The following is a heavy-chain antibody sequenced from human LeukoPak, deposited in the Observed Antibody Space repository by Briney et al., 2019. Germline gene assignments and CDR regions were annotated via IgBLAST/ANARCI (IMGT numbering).Heavy chain of an antibody. J-gene: IGHJ4*02. V-gene: IGHV1-2*06. Sequence: ASVKVSCKASGYTFTGYYMHWVRQAPGQGLEWMGRINPNSGGTNYAQKFQGRVTMTRDTSISTAYMGLSRLRSDDTAVYYCARSRQWLVSFDYWGQGTLVTVSS. CDR3: ARSRQWLVSFDY. CDR1: GYTFTGYY. CDR2: INPNSGGT. D-gene: IGHD6-19*01.